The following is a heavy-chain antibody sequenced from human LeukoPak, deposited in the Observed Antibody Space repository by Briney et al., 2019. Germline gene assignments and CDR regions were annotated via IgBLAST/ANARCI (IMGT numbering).Heavy chain of an antibody. CDR2: IYPGDSDT. CDR3: ARARYCSGGSCYAEY. CDR1: GYSFTTYW. V-gene: IGHV5-51*01. Sequence: GESPKISCKGSGYSFTTYWIGWVRQMPGKGLEWMGIIYPGDSDTRYSPSFQGQVTISADKTISTAYLQWSSLKASDTAMYYCARARYCSGGSCYAEYWGQGTLVTVSS. J-gene: IGHJ4*02. D-gene: IGHD2-15*01.